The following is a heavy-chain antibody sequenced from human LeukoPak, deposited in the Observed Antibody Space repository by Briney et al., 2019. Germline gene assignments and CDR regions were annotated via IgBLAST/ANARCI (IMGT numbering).Heavy chain of an antibody. D-gene: IGHD3-10*01. V-gene: IGHV3-33*01. Sequence: HPGGSLRLSCAASGFTFSSYGMHWVRQAPGKGLEWVAVIWYDGSNKYYADSVKGRFTISRDNSKNTLYLQMNSLRAEDTAVYYCARWRSMVRGLDVWGQGTTVTVSS. CDR1: GFTFSSYG. J-gene: IGHJ6*02. CDR3: ARWRSMVRGLDV. CDR2: IWYDGSNK.